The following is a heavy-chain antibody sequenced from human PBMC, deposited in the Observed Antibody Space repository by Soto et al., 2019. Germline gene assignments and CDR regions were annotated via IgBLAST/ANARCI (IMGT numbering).Heavy chain of an antibody. J-gene: IGHJ4*02. Sequence: GGSLRLSCAASGFTFSSYAMSWVRQAPGKGLEWVSYISSSSSYTNYADSVKGRFTISRDNAKNSLYLQMNSLRAEDTAVYYCASLVGATKNPHFDYWGQGTLVTVSS. CDR3: ASLVGATKNPHFDY. CDR1: GFTFSSYA. D-gene: IGHD1-26*01. CDR2: ISSSSSYT. V-gene: IGHV3-21*05.